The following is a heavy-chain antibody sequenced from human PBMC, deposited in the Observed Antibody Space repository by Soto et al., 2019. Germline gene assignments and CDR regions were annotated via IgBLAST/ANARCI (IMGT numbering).Heavy chain of an antibody. CDR3: AAGLGYCSSTSCYPFDY. V-gene: IGHV3-21*01. D-gene: IGHD2-2*01. CDR2: ISSSSSYI. Sequence: EVQLVESGGGLVKPGGSLRLSCAASGFTFSSYSMNWVRQAPGKGLEWVSSISSSSSYIYYADSVKGRFTISRDNAKNSLYLQMNSLRAEDTAVYYCAAGLGYCSSTSCYPFDYWGQGTLVTVSS. CDR1: GFTFSSYS. J-gene: IGHJ4*02.